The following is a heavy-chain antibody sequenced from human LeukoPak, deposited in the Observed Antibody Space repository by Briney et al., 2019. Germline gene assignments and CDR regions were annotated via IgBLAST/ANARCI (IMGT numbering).Heavy chain of an antibody. Sequence: PGGSLRLSCAASEFSVGSNYMTWVRQAPGKGLEWVSLIYSGGSTYYADSVKGRFTISRDNSKNTLYLQMNSLRAEDTAVYYCAKDISGGDCPDYWGQGTLVTVSS. CDR3: AKDISGGDCPDY. V-gene: IGHV3-66*01. J-gene: IGHJ4*02. CDR1: EFSVGSNY. CDR2: IYSGGST. D-gene: IGHD2-21*02.